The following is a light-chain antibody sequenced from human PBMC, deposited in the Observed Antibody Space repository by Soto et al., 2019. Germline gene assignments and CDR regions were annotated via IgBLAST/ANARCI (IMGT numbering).Light chain of an antibody. Sequence: TPLPRPPSPLPALVGTRAPFTCRASQSISSYLNWYQQKPGKAPKLLIYAASSLQRGVPSRFSGSGSGTEFTLTISSLQPEDFATYYCQQCDIPPSTFGQGTKVDIK. J-gene: IGKJ1*01. CDR1: QSISSY. CDR2: AAS. V-gene: IGKV1-39*01. CDR3: QQCDIPPST.